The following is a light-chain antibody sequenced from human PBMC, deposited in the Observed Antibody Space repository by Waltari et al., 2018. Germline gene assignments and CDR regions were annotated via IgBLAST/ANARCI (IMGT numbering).Light chain of an antibody. CDR3: SSYAGSNRVI. V-gene: IGLV2-8*01. J-gene: IGLJ2*01. CDR1: RSDVGGYDS. Sequence: QSALTQPPSASGSPGQSVTISCTGPRSDVGGYDSVPWYQQHPGKAPKLMIYEINKRPSGVPNRFSGSRSGNTASLTVSGLRPEDEADYYCSSYAGSNRVIFGGGTKLTVL. CDR2: EIN.